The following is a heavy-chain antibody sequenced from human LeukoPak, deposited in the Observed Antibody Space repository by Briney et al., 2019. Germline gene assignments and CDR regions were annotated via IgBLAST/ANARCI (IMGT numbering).Heavy chain of an antibody. D-gene: IGHD4-17*01. CDR1: GIIFSSYA. V-gene: IGHV3-23*01. CDR3: AKDPNGDYVGAFDM. CDR2: VSGNGDRT. J-gene: IGHJ3*02. Sequence: GSLRLSCAASGIIFSSYAMTWLRQAPGKGLEWVSSVSGNGDRTQYADSGKGRFTIYRDNSKNTLYLQMNSLRAEDTAVYYCAKDPNGDYVGAFDMWGQGTLVTVPP.